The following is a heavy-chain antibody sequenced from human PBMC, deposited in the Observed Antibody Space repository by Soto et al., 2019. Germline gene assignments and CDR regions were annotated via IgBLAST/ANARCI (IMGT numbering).Heavy chain of an antibody. CDR2: IYYSGST. J-gene: IGHJ5*02. D-gene: IGHD3-9*01. V-gene: IGHV4-59*01. CDR3: ARGGYNDILTGYSRAKFDP. Sequence: SETLSLTCTVSGGSISSYYWSWIRQPPGKGLEWIGYIYYSGSTNHNPSLKSRVTISVDTSKNQFSLKLSSVTAADTAVYYCARGGYNDILTGYSRAKFDPWGQGTLVTVSS. CDR1: GGSISSYY.